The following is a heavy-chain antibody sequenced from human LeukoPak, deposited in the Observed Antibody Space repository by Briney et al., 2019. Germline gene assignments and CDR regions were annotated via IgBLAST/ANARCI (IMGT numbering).Heavy chain of an antibody. V-gene: IGHV3-74*01. Sequence: TGGSLRLSCAASGFTFSSYWMHWVRQAPGKGLVWVSRINSDGSSTSYADSVKGRFTISRDNAKNTLYLQMNSLRAEDTAVYYCARGDPYDSSVYYEDFDYWGQGTLVTVSS. J-gene: IGHJ4*02. CDR1: GFTFSSYW. CDR3: ARGDPYDSSVYYEDFDY. CDR2: INSDGSST. D-gene: IGHD3-22*01.